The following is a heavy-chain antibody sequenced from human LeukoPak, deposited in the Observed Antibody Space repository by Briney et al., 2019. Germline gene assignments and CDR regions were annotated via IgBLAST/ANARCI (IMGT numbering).Heavy chain of an antibody. Sequence: PSETLSLTCTVSGGSISSYYWSWIRQPPGKGLEWIGYIYYSGSTNYNPSLKSRVTISVDTSKNQFSLKLSSVTAADTAVYYCARDNGSPSSGWTGYFQHWGQGTLVTVSS. CDR3: ARDNGSPSSGWTGYFQH. CDR1: GGSISSYY. CDR2: IYYSGST. D-gene: IGHD6-19*01. J-gene: IGHJ1*01. V-gene: IGHV4-59*01.